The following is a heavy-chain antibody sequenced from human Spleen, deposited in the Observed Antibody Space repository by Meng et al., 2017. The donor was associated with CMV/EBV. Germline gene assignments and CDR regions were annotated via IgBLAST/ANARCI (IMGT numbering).Heavy chain of an antibody. CDR3: ADLAEAFGMDV. Sequence: LKISCAASGLTFSDHHLDWVRQAPGRGLEWVGQIKKKADSYTTYYAASVKGRFTISRDDSKNSLYLQMNSLKTEDSAVYYCADLAEAFGMDVWGQGTTVTVSS. D-gene: IGHD6-19*01. CDR1: GLTFSDHH. V-gene: IGHV3-72*01. J-gene: IGHJ6*02. CDR2: IKKKADSYTT.